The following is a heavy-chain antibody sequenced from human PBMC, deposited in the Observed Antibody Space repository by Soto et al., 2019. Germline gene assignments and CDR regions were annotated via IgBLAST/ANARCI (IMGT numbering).Heavy chain of an antibody. Sequence: EVQLVESGGGLVQPGGSLRLSCAASGFVLSSYSMSWVRQAPGKGLEGVSYIGTGTRTRYYADSVKGRFTISRDNGKNSLFLKMNSLRAEDTALYYCARSYSYGFGYWGQGTLVTVSS. D-gene: IGHD5-18*01. CDR1: GFVLSSYS. CDR3: ARSYSYGFGY. CDR2: IGTGTRTR. J-gene: IGHJ4*02. V-gene: IGHV3-48*01.